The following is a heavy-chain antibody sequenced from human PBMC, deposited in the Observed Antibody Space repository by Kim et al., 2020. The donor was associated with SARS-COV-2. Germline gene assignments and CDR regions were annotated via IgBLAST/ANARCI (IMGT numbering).Heavy chain of an antibody. V-gene: IGHV4-59*09. CDR3: ARGELSFQH. J-gene: IGHJ1*01. CDR2: GST. D-gene: IGHD1-7*01. Sequence: GSTNSNPSLKSRVTISVDTSKNQFSLKLSSVTAADTAVFYCARGELSFQHWGQGTLVSVSS.